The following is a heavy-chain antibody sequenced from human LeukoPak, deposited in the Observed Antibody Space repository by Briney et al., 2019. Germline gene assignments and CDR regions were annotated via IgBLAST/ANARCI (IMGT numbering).Heavy chain of an antibody. CDR1: GYTFTSYG. D-gene: IGHD3-22*01. J-gene: IGHJ4*02. CDR3: ARPALPCYYDSSGPGDY. V-gene: IGHV1-18*01. Sequence: GASVKVSCKASGYTFTSYGISWVRQAPGQGLEWMGWISAYNGNTNYAQKLQGRVTTTTDTSTSTAYMELRSLRSDDTAVYYCARPALPCYYDSSGPGDYWGQGTLVTVSS. CDR2: ISAYNGNT.